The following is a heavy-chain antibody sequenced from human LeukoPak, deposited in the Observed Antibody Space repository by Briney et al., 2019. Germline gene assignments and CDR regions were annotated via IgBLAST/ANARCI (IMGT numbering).Heavy chain of an antibody. Sequence: PGGSLRLSCAASGFTFSGYAMNWVRQAPGKGLEWVSYISGSSTKIYYAESVKGRFTIPRDNAKNSLSLQMNSLRAEDTAVYYCAGRACRNGLCHFDYWGQGTLVTVSS. V-gene: IGHV3-48*01. J-gene: IGHJ4*02. CDR3: AGRACRNGLCHFDY. CDR2: ISGSSTKI. D-gene: IGHD2-8*01. CDR1: GFTFSGYA.